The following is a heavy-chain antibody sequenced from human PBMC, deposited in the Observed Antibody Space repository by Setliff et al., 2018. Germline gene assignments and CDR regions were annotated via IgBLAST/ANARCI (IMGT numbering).Heavy chain of an antibody. J-gene: IGHJ4*02. CDR1: GGSISSGGYY. D-gene: IGHD6-6*01. CDR2: IYYSGST. Sequence: SETLSLTCTVSGGSISSGGYYRSWIRQHPGKGLEWIGYIYYSGSTYYNPSLKSRVTISVDTSKNQFSLKLSSVTAADTAVYYCARETSAARLWGPFDYWGQGTLVTVSS. CDR3: ARETSAARLWGPFDY. V-gene: IGHV4-31*03.